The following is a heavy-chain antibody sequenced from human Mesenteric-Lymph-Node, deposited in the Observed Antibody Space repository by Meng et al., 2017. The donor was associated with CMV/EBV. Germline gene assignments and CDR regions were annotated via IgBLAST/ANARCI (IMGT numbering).Heavy chain of an antibody. D-gene: IGHD6-13*01. Sequence: ASVKVSCKASGYTFTDYYMHWVRQAPGQGLEWMGWINPNNGGTNYAQKFQGRVTMTRDTSISTAYMELSRLTSDDTAVYYCARVGIAAGRREDYWGQGTLVTVSS. CDR1: GYTFTDYY. CDR2: INPNNGGT. CDR3: ARVGIAAGRREDY. V-gene: IGHV1-2*02. J-gene: IGHJ4*02.